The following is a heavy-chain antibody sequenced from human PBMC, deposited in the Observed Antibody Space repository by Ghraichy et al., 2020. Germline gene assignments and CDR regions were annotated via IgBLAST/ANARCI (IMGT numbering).Heavy chain of an antibody. V-gene: IGHV3-21*01. Sequence: GGSLRLSCAASGFTFSSYSMNWVRQAPGKGLEWVSSISSSSTYIYYADSVKGRFTISRDNAKNSLYLQMNSLRAEDTAVYYCARETPGNPGDYWGQGTLVTVAS. CDR1: GFTFSSYS. J-gene: IGHJ4*02. CDR2: ISSSSTYI. D-gene: IGHD1-14*01. CDR3: ARETPGNPGDY.